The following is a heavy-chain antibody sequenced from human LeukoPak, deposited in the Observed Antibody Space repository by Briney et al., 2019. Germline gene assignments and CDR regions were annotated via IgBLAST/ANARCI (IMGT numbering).Heavy chain of an antibody. D-gene: IGHD6-6*01. CDR2: ISSSSSYI. V-gene: IGHV3-21*01. Sequence: GESLRLSCAASGFTFSSYSMNWVRQAPGKGLEWVSSISSSSSYIYYADSVKGRFTISRDNAKNSLYLQMNSLRAEDTAVYYCVAARPIRYKKYYFDYWGQGTLVTVSS. CDR1: GFTFSSYS. J-gene: IGHJ4*02. CDR3: VAARPIRYKKYYFDY.